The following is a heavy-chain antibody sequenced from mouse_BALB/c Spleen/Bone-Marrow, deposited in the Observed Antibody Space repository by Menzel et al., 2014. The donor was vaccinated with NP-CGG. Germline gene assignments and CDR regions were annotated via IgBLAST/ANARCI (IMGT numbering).Heavy chain of an antibody. CDR2: IDPANGNT. J-gene: IGHJ2*01. CDR1: GFNIXDTY. D-gene: IGHD1-1*01. V-gene: IGHV14-3*02. Sequence: EVQRVESGAELVKPGASVKLSCTASGFNIXDTYMHWVKQRPEQGLEWIGRIDPANGNTKYDPKFQGKATITADTSSNTAYLQLSSPTSEDTAVYYCARYYYGSSLFDYWGQGTTLTVSS. CDR3: ARYYYGSSLFDY.